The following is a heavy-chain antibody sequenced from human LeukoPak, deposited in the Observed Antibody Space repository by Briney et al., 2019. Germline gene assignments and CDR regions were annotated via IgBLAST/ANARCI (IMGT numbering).Heavy chain of an antibody. CDR3: ASKIPSSVKYYFDY. J-gene: IGHJ4*02. CDR2: IHSGGST. V-gene: IGHV3-66*01. CDR1: GFTVSSNF. D-gene: IGHD3-22*01. Sequence: GGSLRLSCAASGFTVSSNFMSWVRQAPGKGLEWVSVIHSGGSTYYADSVKGRFTISRDNSKNTLYLLMNSLRAEDTAMYYCASKIPSSVKYYFDYWGQGTLVTVSS.